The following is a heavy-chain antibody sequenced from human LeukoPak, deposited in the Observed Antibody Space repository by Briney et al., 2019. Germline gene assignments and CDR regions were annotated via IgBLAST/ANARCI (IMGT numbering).Heavy chain of an antibody. CDR2: IYYSGST. D-gene: IGHD5-24*01. CDR3: ARQMSTMATPFDY. V-gene: IGHV4-59*01. CDR1: GGSISSYY. Sequence: SETLSLTCTVSGGSISSYYWSWIRQPPGKGLEWIGYIYYSGSTNYNPSLKSRVTISVDTSKNQFSLKLSSVTAADTAVYYCARQMSTMATPFDYWGQGTLVTVSS. J-gene: IGHJ4*02.